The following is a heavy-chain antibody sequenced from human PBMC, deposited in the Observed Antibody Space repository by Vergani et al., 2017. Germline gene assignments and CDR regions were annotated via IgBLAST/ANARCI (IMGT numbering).Heavy chain of an antibody. V-gene: IGHV3-23*04. CDR2: ISGSGGST. Sequence: VQLVESGGGVVQPGRSLRLSCAASGFTFSSYAMSWVRQAPGKGLERVSAISGSGGSTYYADSVKGRFTISRDNSKNTLYLQMNSLRAEDTAVYYCAKDLSLAAAGTRFGYWGQGTLVTVSS. CDR3: AKDLSLAAAGTRFGY. CDR1: GFTFSSYA. J-gene: IGHJ4*02. D-gene: IGHD6-13*01.